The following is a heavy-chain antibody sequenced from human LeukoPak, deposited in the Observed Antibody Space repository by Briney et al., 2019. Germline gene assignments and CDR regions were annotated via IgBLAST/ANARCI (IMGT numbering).Heavy chain of an antibody. CDR2: IYRGGST. Sequence: QPGGSLRLSCAASGFTVSSNYMSWVRQAPGKGLEWVSVIYRGGSTYYADSVRGRFTISRDNSKNTLYLQMNSLRAEDTAVYYCARDRVLGIAAAAPNYYYYGMDVWGQGTTVTVSS. CDR3: ARDRVLGIAAAAPNYYYYGMDV. V-gene: IGHV3-66*01. CDR1: GFTVSSNY. J-gene: IGHJ6*02. D-gene: IGHD6-13*01.